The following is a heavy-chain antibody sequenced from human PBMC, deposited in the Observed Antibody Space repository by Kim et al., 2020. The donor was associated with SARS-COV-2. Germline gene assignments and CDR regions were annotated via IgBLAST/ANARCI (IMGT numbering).Heavy chain of an antibody. D-gene: IGHD2-15*01. CDR2: INHSGST. CDR3: ARIKRRYCSGGSCPRSAFDI. V-gene: IGHV4-34*01. Sequence: SETLSLTCAVYGGSFSGYYWSWIRQPPGKGLEWIGEINHSGSTNYNPSLKSRVTISVDTSKNQFSLKLSSVTAADTAVYYCARIKRRYCSGGSCPRSAFDIWGQGTMVTVSS. CDR1: GGSFSGYY. J-gene: IGHJ3*02.